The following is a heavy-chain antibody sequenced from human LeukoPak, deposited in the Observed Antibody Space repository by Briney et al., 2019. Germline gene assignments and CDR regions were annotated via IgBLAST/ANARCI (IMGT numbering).Heavy chain of an antibody. V-gene: IGHV1-2*04. D-gene: IGHD2/OR15-2a*01. CDR3: ARDRNPIRYYYYYMDV. CDR2: INPNSGDT. CDR1: GYTFTGYY. Sequence: ASVKVSCKASGYTFTGYYMHWVRQAPGQGLEWMGWINPNSGDTNYAQKFQGWVTMTRDTSISTAYMELSRLRSDDTAVYYCARDRNPIRYYYYYMDVWGKGTTVTVSS. J-gene: IGHJ6*03.